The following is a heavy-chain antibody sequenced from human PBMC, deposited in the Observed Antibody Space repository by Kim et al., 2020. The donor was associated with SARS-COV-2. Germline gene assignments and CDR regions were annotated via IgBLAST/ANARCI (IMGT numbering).Heavy chain of an antibody. J-gene: IGHJ4*02. CDR3: ARDYEKAGEAVGGYFYF. CDR2: ITPIFATA. V-gene: IGHV1-69*13. Sequence: SVKVSCKASGGTFNNYGFSWVRQAPGQGLEWMGGITPIFATANYAQKFQGRVTITADESTSTFYMELRRLRSEDTAVFYCARDYEKAGEAVGGYFYFWGQGTVVTVSS. D-gene: IGHD1-26*01. CDR1: GGTFNNYG.